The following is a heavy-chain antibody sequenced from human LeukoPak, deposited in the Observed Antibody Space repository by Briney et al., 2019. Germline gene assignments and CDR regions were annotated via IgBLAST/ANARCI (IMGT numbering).Heavy chain of an antibody. CDR3: ARDRGVRGAMDY. D-gene: IGHD3-10*01. Sequence: GGSLRLSCAASGFTFSSYSMNWVRQAPGKGLEWVSSISSSSSYIYYADSVKGRFTISRDNAKNSLYLQMNSLRAEDTAVYYCARDRGVRGAMDYWGQGTLVTVSS. J-gene: IGHJ4*02. CDR1: GFTFSSYS. CDR2: ISSSSSYI. V-gene: IGHV3-21*01.